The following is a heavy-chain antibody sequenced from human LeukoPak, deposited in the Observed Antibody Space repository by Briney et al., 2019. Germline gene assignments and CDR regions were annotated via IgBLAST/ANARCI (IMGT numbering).Heavy chain of an antibody. CDR2: ISSSSSYI. D-gene: IGHD3-22*01. Sequence: GGSLRLSCAASGFTFSSYSMNWVRLAPGKGLEWVSSISSSSSYIYYADSVKGRFTISRDNAKNSLYLQMNSLRAEDTAVYYCARDYYDSSGYYVEKRFDYWGQGTLVTVSS. CDR3: ARDYYDSSGYYVEKRFDY. J-gene: IGHJ4*02. CDR1: GFTFSSYS. V-gene: IGHV3-21*01.